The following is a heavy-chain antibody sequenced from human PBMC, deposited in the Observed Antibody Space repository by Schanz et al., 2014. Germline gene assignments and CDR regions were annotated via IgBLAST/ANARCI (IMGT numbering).Heavy chain of an antibody. J-gene: IGHJ4*02. V-gene: IGHV3-23*04. Sequence: EVQLVESGGGLVQPGRSLRLSCAASGFTFNSYAMTWVRQAPGKGLEWVSGISGSGGSTYYADSVKGRFTVSRDSGQNSLYLQMNSLRAGDTAVYYCARGTDWNLHYWGQGALXTVSS. CDR1: GFTFNSYA. CDR3: ARGTDWNLHY. CDR2: ISGSGGST. D-gene: IGHD1-1*01.